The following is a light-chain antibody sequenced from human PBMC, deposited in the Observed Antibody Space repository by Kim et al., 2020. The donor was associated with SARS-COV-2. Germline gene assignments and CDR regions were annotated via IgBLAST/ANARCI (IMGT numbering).Light chain of an antibody. CDR3: SSYTRSSSYV. CDR1: TDDIGGYDF. V-gene: IGLV2-14*04. CDR2: AVN. Sequence: GRSISSSCTGTTDDIGGYDFATWYQQYPGNAPKCWIYAVNKRPAGVSDRFSASKSGNTASLTISWLQPEDEADYYCSSYTRSSSYVFGTGTKVTVL. J-gene: IGLJ1*01.